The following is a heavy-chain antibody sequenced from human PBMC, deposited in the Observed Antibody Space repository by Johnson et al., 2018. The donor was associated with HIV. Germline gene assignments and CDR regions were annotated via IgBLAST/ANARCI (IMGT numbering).Heavy chain of an antibody. CDR1: EFSFSNYW. CDR3: AKDKMYSDSSGSKEGGVAFDI. V-gene: IGHV3-7*01. CDR2: INQDGSEK. D-gene: IGHD3-22*01. Sequence: EVQLVESGGGLIKPGGSLRLSCAASEFSFSNYWMTWVRQAPGKGLEWVANINQDGSEKFSVDSVKGRFAISRDNAKYSLYLQMNSLRAEDTAVYYCAKDKMYSDSSGSKEGGVAFDIWGQGTMVTVSS. J-gene: IGHJ3*02.